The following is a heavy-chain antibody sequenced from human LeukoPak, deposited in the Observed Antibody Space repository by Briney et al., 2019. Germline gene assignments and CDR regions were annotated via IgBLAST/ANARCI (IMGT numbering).Heavy chain of an antibody. J-gene: IGHJ5*02. CDR2: ISAYNGNT. CDR3: ARTQYSSGWYPRAAWFDP. Sequence: ASVNVSCKASGYTFTSYGISWVRQAPGQGLEWMGWISAYNGNTNYAQKLQGRVTMTTDTSTSTAYMELRSLRSDDTAVYYCARTQYSSGWYPRAAWFDPWGQGTLVTVSS. D-gene: IGHD6-19*01. V-gene: IGHV1-18*01. CDR1: GYTFTSYG.